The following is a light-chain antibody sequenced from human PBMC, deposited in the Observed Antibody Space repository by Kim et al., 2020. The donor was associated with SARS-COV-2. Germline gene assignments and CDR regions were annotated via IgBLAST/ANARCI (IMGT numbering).Light chain of an antibody. Sequence: VSAGQKASITCSGEKLGDKYACWYQQKPGQSPVLVIYQDNKRPSGIPERFSGSNSGNTATLTISGTQAMDEADYYCQAWDSSTGVVFGGGTQLTVL. CDR3: QAWDSSTGVV. CDR1: KLGDKY. CDR2: QDN. V-gene: IGLV3-1*01. J-gene: IGLJ2*01.